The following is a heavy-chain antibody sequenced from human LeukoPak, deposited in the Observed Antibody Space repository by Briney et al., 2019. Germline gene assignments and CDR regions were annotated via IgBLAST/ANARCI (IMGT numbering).Heavy chain of an antibody. Sequence: GGSLRLSCAASGFTFSNYWMHWVRQVPGKGLVWVSRINDDGRATFYADSVKGRFTISKDNAKNTLFLQINSLRAEDTAVYYCAREILAPGKTHDYWGQGTLVTVSS. CDR3: AREILAPGKTHDY. V-gene: IGHV3-74*01. J-gene: IGHJ4*02. CDR2: INDDGRAT. CDR1: GFTFSNYW.